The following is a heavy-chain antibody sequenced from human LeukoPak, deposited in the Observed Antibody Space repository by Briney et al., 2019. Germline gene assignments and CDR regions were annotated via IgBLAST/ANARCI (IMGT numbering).Heavy chain of an antibody. J-gene: IGHJ4*02. CDR3: ARRYVITMIVVVIPGGLDY. CDR1: GGSISSYY. V-gene: IGHV4-34*01. D-gene: IGHD3-22*01. Sequence: SETLSLTCTVSGGSISSYYWSWIRQPPGKGLEWIGEINHSGSTNYNPSLKSRVTISVDTSKNQFSLKLSSVTAADTAVYYCARRYVITMIVVVIPGGLDYWGQGTLVTVSS. CDR2: INHSGST.